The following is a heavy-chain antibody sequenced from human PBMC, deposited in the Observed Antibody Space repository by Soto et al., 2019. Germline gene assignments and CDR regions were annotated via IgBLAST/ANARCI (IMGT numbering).Heavy chain of an antibody. V-gene: IGHV1-69*13. J-gene: IGHJ5*02. CDR2: IIPIFGTA. CDR1: GCTVRSYS. CDR3: ARDVDTAMVDNWFDP. Sequence: ASVKASRKGSGCTVRSYSINWVGYAPGQGLEWMGGIIPIFGTANYAQKFQGRVTITADESTSTAYMELSSLRSEDTAVYYCARDVDTAMVDNWFDPWGQGTLVTVSS. D-gene: IGHD5-18*01.